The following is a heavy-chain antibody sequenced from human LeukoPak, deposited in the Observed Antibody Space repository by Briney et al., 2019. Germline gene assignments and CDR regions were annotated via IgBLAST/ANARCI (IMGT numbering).Heavy chain of an antibody. CDR1: GFTFSSYT. CDR2: ISSSSSYI. J-gene: IGHJ4*02. Sequence: AGGSLRLSCAASGFTFSSYTMNWVRQAPGKGLEWVSSISSSSSYIYYADSMKGRFTISRDNAKNSLYLQMNSLRAEDTALYYCVKDWSPMVRGVTFDYWGQGTLVTVSS. V-gene: IGHV3-21*04. D-gene: IGHD3-10*01. CDR3: VKDWSPMVRGVTFDY.